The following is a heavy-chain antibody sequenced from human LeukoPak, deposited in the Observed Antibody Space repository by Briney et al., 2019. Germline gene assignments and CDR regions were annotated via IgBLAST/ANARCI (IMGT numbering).Heavy chain of an antibody. CDR1: GFTFSNFG. J-gene: IGHJ4*02. D-gene: IGHD2-2*01. V-gene: IGHV3-30*02. Sequence: GGSLRLSCAASGFTFSNFGMHWVRQAPGKGLEWVAFIRSDGGIKYYADSVKGRFTISRDNSKNTLYLQMNSLRAEDTAVHYCAKDLPAAYFDYWGQGTLVTASS. CDR2: IRSDGGIK. CDR3: AKDLPAAYFDY.